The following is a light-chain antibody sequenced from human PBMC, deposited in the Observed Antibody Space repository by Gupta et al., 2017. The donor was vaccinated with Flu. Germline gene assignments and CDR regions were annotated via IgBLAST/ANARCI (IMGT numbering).Light chain of an antibody. Sequence: TANITCAGSDIGRKSVHWYQQKPGQAPVLVVHDDTKRPSGIPDRFSGSNSGDTATLTINRAEAGDEADYYGHLWSQTSGQDHLVFGGGTKLTV. V-gene: IGLV3-21*02. J-gene: IGLJ3*02. CDR2: DDT. CDR1: DIGRKS. CDR3: HLWSQTSGQDHLV.